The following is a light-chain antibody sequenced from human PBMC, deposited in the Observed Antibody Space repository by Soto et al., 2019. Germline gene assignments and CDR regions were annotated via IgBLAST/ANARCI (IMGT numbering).Light chain of an antibody. CDR2: EVS. Sequence: QSVLTQPASVSGSPGQSITISCTGTSSDVGSYNLVSWYQQHPGKAPKLMIYEVSKRPSGVSNRFSGSKSGNTASLTISGRQAEDEADYYCCSYAGSSTRVVFGGGTKVTVL. J-gene: IGLJ2*01. CDR1: SSDVGSYNL. V-gene: IGLV2-23*02. CDR3: CSYAGSSTRVV.